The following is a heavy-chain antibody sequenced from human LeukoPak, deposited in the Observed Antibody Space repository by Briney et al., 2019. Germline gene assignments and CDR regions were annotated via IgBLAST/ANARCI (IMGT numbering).Heavy chain of an antibody. D-gene: IGHD3-16*01. J-gene: IGHJ4*02. Sequence: SETLSLTCTVSGDSISSSSYYWGWIRQPPGKGLEWIGSIYYSGSTYYNPSLKSRVTISVDTSKNQFSLKLSSVTAADTAVYYCARVRRGEITFEDYYFDYWGQGTLVTVSS. V-gene: IGHV4-39*07. CDR1: GDSISSSSYY. CDR2: IYYSGST. CDR3: ARVRRGEITFEDYYFDY.